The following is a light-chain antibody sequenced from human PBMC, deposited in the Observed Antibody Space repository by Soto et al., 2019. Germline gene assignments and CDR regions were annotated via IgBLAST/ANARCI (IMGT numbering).Light chain of an antibody. Sequence: QSVLTQPPSASGSPGQSVTISCTGMSSDVGGYNYVSWYQQHPGKAPKLMIYEVSKRPSGVPDRFSGSKSGNTASLTVSGLQAEDEADYYCSSYACANSVVFGGGTKLTV. V-gene: IGLV2-8*01. CDR2: EVS. J-gene: IGLJ2*01. CDR1: SSDVGGYNY. CDR3: SSYACANSVV.